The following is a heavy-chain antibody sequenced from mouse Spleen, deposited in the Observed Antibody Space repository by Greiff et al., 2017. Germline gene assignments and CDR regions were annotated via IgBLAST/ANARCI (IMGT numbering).Heavy chain of an antibody. CDR2: ISGGGSYT. D-gene: IGHD2-1*01. J-gene: IGHJ1*01. CDR3: ARGGYGNYLYFDV. CDR1: GFTFSSYG. V-gene: IGHV5-9-2*01. Sequence: EVQGVESGGGLVKPGGSLKLSCAASGFTFSSYGMSWVRQTPEKRLEWVATISGGGSYTYYPDSVKGRFTISRDNAKNNLYLQMSSLRSEDTALYYCARGGYGNYLYFDVWGAGTTVTVSS.